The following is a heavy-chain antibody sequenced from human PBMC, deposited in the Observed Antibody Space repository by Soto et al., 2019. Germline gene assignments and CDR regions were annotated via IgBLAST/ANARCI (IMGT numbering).Heavy chain of an antibody. D-gene: IGHD6-6*01. CDR3: AKGLRISAARPYSSYGMDV. J-gene: IGHJ6*02. Sequence: PGGSLRLSCAASGFPFSSYSMSWVRQAPGKGLEWVSDISGSGGSTYYADSVKGRFTISRYNSKNTLYLQMNSLRAADTAVYYCAKGLRISAARPYSSYGMDVWGQGTTVTVS. CDR2: ISGSGGST. CDR1: GFPFSSYS. V-gene: IGHV3-23*01.